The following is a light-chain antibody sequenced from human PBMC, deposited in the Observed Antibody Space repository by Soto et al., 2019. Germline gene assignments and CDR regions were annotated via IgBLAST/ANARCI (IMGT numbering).Light chain of an antibody. Sequence: EIVLTQSPATLSVSPGERATLXCRASQNVRSNLAWYQQKPGQAPRLLIYGASNRATGIPDRFSGSGSGTDFTLTISRLEPEDFAVYYCQQYGSSGTFGQGTKVDIK. CDR1: QNVRSN. V-gene: IGKV3-20*01. CDR2: GAS. J-gene: IGKJ1*01. CDR3: QQYGSSGT.